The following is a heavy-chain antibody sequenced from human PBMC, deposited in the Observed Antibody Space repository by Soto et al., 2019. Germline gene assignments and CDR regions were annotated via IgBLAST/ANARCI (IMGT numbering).Heavy chain of an antibody. CDR1: GYTFVSYA. CDR2: INPSNGNT. J-gene: IGHJ3*02. CDR3: ARRVSAFDM. V-gene: IGHV1-3*01. D-gene: IGHD2-8*01. Sequence: VHIVQSGAEVKEPGASVNISCKTSGYTFVSYAIHWVRQAPGQGLEWMGWINPSNGNTRYSQKFQGRVSITRDTSASTAYMELSSLKSADTAVYYCARRVSAFDMWGQGTKVTVSS.